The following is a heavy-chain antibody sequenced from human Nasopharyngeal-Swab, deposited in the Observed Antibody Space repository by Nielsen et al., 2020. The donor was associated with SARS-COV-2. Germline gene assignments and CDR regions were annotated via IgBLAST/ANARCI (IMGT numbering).Heavy chain of an antibody. D-gene: IGHD3-3*01. J-gene: IGHJ6*02. V-gene: IGHV3-7*01. Sequence: GESLKISCAASGFTFSSYWMTWVRQAPGKGLEWVANIKHDGSAKYYADSVKGRFTISRDNAKSSLHLQMNSPRAEDTAVYYCARHYDFWSGYYNSHFYGMDVWGQGTTVTVSS. CDR3: ARHYDFWSGYYNSHFYGMDV. CDR2: IKHDGSAK. CDR1: GFTFSSYW.